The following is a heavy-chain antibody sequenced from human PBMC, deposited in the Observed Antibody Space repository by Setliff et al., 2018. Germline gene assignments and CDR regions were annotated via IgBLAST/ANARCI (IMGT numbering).Heavy chain of an antibody. CDR2: IYTSGST. V-gene: IGHV4-38-2*01. D-gene: IGHD3-3*01. Sequence: SETLSLTCAVSGYSISSGYYWGWIRQPPGKGLEWIGSIYTSGSTNYNPSLKSRVTISVDTSKNQFSLKLSSVTAADTAVYYCARAFTYYNFWSGYGYGMDVWGQGTTVTVSS. CDR3: ARAFTYYNFWSGYGYGMDV. J-gene: IGHJ6*02. CDR1: GYSISSGYY.